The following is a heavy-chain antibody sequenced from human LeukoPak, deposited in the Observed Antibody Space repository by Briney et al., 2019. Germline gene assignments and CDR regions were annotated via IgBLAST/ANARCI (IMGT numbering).Heavy chain of an antibody. CDR3: ARDSSGGYGFIDY. CDR2: IYHSGNS. D-gene: IGHD5-12*01. V-gene: IGHV4-31*03. CDR1: GGSISSSSYY. J-gene: IGHJ4*02. Sequence: SETLSLTCTVSGGSISSSSYYWAWIRQPPGKGLEWIGYIYHSGNSYYNPSLKSRVIISVDTSKNQFSLKLNSVTAADTAVYYCARDSSGGYGFIDYWGQGSLVTVSS.